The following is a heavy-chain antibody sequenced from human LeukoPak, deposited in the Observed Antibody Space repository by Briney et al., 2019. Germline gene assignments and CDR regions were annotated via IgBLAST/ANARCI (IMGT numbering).Heavy chain of an antibody. D-gene: IGHD3-3*01. CDR1: GGTFSSYA. J-gene: IGHJ4*02. CDR3: ATSTFKLRFLGWLPSYLDY. CDR2: IIPIFGTA. Sequence: SVKVSCKASGGTFSSYAISWVRQAPGQGLEWMGGIIPIFGTANYAQKLQGRVTITTDESTSTAYMELSSLRSEDTAVYYCATSTFKLRFLGWLPSYLDYWGQGTLVTVSS. V-gene: IGHV1-69*05.